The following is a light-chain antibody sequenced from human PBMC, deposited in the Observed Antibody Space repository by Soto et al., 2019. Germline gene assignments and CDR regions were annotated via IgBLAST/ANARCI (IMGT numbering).Light chain of an antibody. V-gene: IGKV1-5*03. J-gene: IGKJ1*01. CDR2: KAS. Sequence: DVQTTQSPSTLSGSLGDRVTINCRASQTISSWLAWYQQKPGKAPKXXXYKASTLKSGVPSRFSGSGSGTEFTLTISSLKTDDFATYYCQHYNSYPEAFGQGTKVDIK. CDR3: QHYNSYPEA. CDR1: QTISSW.